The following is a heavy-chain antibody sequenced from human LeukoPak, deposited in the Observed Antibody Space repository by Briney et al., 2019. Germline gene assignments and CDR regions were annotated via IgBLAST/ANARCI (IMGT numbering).Heavy chain of an antibody. D-gene: IGHD1-7*01. CDR1: GFTFSSYW. J-gene: IGHJ4*02. Sequence: GGSLRLSCAASGFTFSSYWMSWVRQAPGKGLEWVANIKQDGSEKYYVYSVKGRFTISRDNAKNSLYLQMNSLRVEDTALYHCARKGLGGELGGFDSWGQGTLVTVSS. CDR3: ARKGLGGELGGFDS. CDR2: IKQDGSEK. V-gene: IGHV3-7*03.